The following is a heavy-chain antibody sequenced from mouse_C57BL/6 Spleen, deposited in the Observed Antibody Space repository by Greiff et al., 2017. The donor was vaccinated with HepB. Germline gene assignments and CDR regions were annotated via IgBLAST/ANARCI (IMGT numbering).Heavy chain of an antibody. CDR3: TRKDSNYETDWYFDV. CDR2: IYPGNSDT. Sequence: VQLQQSGTVLARPGASVKMSCKTSGYTFTSYWMHWVKQRPGQGLEWIGAIYPGNSDTSYNQKFKGKAKLTAVTSASTSYMELSSLTNEDSAVYYCTRKDSNYETDWYFDVWGTGTTVTVSS. D-gene: IGHD2-5*01. CDR1: GYTFTSYW. V-gene: IGHV1-5*01. J-gene: IGHJ1*03.